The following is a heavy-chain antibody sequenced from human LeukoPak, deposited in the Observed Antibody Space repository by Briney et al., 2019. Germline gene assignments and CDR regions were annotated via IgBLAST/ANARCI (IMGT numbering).Heavy chain of an antibody. D-gene: IGHD3-22*01. Sequence: GGSLRLSCAASGFSFRSYGMHWVRQGPGKGLEWVAFIRYDGSNKYYADSVKGRLTISRDNSQNTVYLQMNSLRAEDTAVYYCAKEYHYDSSGPDYWGQGTLVTVSS. J-gene: IGHJ4*02. CDR1: GFSFRSYG. CDR2: IRYDGSNK. V-gene: IGHV3-30*02. CDR3: AKEYHYDSSGPDY.